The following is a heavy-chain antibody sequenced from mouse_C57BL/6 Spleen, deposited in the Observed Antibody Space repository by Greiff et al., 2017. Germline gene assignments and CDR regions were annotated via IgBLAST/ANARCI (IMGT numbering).Heavy chain of an antibody. CDR1: GYTFTDYD. D-gene: IGHD1-1*01. CDR2: INPNNGGT. Sequence: VQLQQSGPELVKPGASVKLSCKASGYTFTDYDMNWVKQSHGKSLEWIGDINPNNGGTSYNQQFKGKATLTVDKSSSTAYMELRSLTSEDSAVYYCARESVITTAFEYWGQGTTLTVSS. CDR3: ARESVITTAFEY. J-gene: IGHJ2*01. V-gene: IGHV1-26*01.